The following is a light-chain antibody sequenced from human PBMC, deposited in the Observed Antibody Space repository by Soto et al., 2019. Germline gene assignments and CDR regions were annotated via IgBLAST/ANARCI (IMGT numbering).Light chain of an antibody. V-gene: IGKV1-9*01. CDR2: AAS. CDR3: QQLNTSPVT. CDR1: QGISRY. Sequence: IQLTQSPSSLSASVGDSVTITCRASQGISRYLAWYQQTPGRAPKILISAASTLQSGVPSRFRGSGSWTDFTLSISRLQPEDFETYYGQQLNTSPVTFGGGTKVDIK. J-gene: IGKJ4*01.